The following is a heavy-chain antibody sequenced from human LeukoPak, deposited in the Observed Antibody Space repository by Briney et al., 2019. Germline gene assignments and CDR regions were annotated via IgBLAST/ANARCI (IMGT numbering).Heavy chain of an antibody. Sequence: GGSLRLSCAASGFTFSSYAMSWVRQAPGKGLEWVSAISGSGGSTYYEDSVKGRFTISRDNSKNTLYLQMNSLRAEDTAVYYCVKDSPYGDYLLDVWGQGTTVTVSS. CDR1: GFTFSSYA. CDR2: ISGSGGST. J-gene: IGHJ6*02. V-gene: IGHV3-23*01. CDR3: VKDSPYGDYLLDV. D-gene: IGHD4-17*01.